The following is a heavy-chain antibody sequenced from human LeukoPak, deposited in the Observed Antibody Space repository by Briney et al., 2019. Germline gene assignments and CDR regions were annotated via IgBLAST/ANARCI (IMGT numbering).Heavy chain of an antibody. CDR1: GFTFSSYA. V-gene: IGHV3-30-3*01. CDR2: ISYDGSNK. Sequence: GRSLRLSCAASGFTFSSYAMHWVRQAPGKGLEWVAVISYDGSNKYYADSVKGRFTISRDNSKNTLYLQMNSLRAEDTAVYYCAKVKDSMIVVVTIFDYWGQGTLVTVSS. CDR3: AKVKDSMIVVVTIFDY. D-gene: IGHD3-22*01. J-gene: IGHJ4*02.